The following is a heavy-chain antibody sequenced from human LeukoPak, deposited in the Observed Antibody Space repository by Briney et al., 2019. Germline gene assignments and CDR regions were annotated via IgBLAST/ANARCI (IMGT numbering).Heavy chain of an antibody. CDR2: IYYSGST. CDR1: GGSISSYY. V-gene: IGHV4-59*01. D-gene: IGHD2-8*01. CDR3: ARASKYRRYRTNGVCYTHTFDY. Sequence: PSETLSLTCTVSGGSISSYYWSWIRQPPGKGLEWIGYIYYSGSTNYNPSLKSRVTISVDTSKNQFSLKLSSVTAADTAVYYCARASKYRRYRTNGVCYTHTFDYWGQGTLVTVSS. J-gene: IGHJ4*02.